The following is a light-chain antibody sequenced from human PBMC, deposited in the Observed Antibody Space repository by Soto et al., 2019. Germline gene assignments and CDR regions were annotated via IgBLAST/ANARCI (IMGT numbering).Light chain of an antibody. J-gene: IGLJ2*01. V-gene: IGLV1-40*01. CDR1: SSNIGAGYD. CDR3: QSYDSSLSGSYVA. CDR2: GNS. Sequence: QSVLTQPPSVSGAPGQRVTISCTGSSSNIGAGYDVHWYQQLPGAAPKLLIYGNSNRPSGVPDRFSGSKSGTSASLAITGLQAEDEADYYCQSYDSSLSGSYVAFGGGTKLTVL.